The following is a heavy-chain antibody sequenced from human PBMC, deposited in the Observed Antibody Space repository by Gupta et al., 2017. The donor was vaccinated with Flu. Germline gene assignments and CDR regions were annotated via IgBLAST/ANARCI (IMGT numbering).Heavy chain of an antibody. CDR2: IWFDGSDK. V-gene: IGHV3-33*01. CDR1: GFTFSTYG. D-gene: IGHD1-26*01. J-gene: IGHJ4*02. Sequence: QVQLVESGGGVVQPGRSLRLSCAASGFTFSTYGIHWVRLAPGKGLEWLAVIWFDGSDKAYADSVKGRFIVSRDSPTNTAYLQMNSVRAEDTAVYYCARGNCPGESCVDYWGQGTLVTVSS. CDR3: ARGNCPGESCVDY.